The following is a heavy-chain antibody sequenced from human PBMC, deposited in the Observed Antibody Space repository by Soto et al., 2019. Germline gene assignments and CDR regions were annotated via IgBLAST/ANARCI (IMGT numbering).Heavy chain of an antibody. CDR2: ISNNGGST. D-gene: IGHD6-19*01. J-gene: IGHJ4*02. CDR1: GFSFRGYA. V-gene: IGHV3-64*04. Sequence: GGSLRLSCSVFGFSFRGYAMHWVRQDPGKGLEYVSGISNNGGSTLYADSVKGRSAISRDNSKSTLYLQMNSLRAEDTAVYYCARAEGVAGPYYFDFWGQGTRVTISS. CDR3: ARAEGVAGPYYFDF.